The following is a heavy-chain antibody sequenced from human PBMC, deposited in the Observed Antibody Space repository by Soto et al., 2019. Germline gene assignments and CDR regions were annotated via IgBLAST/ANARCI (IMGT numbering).Heavy chain of an antibody. CDR3: AKDRLYYYDCSGYRGEGYFDA. V-gene: IGHV3-23*01. J-gene: IGHJ4*02. D-gene: IGHD3-22*01. CDR1: GFSFSNYA. Sequence: PGGSLRLSCTASGFSFSNYAMSWVRQAPGKGLEWVSSISGSGDSIYYADSVKGRFTISRDNSKNTLYLQMNSLRAGDTAVYSCAKDRLYYYDCSGYRGEGYFDARGQGTLVT. CDR2: ISGSGDSI.